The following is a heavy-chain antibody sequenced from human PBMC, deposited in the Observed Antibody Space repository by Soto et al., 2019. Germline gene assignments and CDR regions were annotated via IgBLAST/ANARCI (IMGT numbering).Heavy chain of an antibody. CDR3: ARSYDILTGYYKGNWFDP. Sequence: GASVKVSCKASGYTFTSYDINWVRQATGQGLEWMGWMNPNSGNTGYAQKFQGRVTMTRNTSISTAYMELSSLRSEDTAVYYCARSYDILTGYYKGNWFDPWGQGTLVTVSS. CDR2: MNPNSGNT. D-gene: IGHD3-9*01. J-gene: IGHJ5*02. V-gene: IGHV1-8*01. CDR1: GYTFTSYD.